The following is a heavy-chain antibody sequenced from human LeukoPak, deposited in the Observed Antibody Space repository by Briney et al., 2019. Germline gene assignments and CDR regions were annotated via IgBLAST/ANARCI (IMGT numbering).Heavy chain of an antibody. V-gene: IGHV3-74*01. CDR3: ARVPPGDSYGNY. CDR2: IDSDGSTT. Sequence: GSLSLSCAASGFPFSSYWMHWVRQAPGKGLVWVSRIDSDGSTTKYADSVKGRFTISRDNAKNTLYLQMNSLRAEDTAVYYCARVPPGDSYGNYWGQGTLVTVSS. D-gene: IGHD5-18*01. CDR1: GFPFSSYW. J-gene: IGHJ4*02.